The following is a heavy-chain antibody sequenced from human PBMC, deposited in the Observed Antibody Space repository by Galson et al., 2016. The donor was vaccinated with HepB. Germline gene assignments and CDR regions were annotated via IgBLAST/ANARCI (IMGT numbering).Heavy chain of an antibody. J-gene: IGHJ6*02. V-gene: IGHV1-18*01. CDR3: ARDPRKIRYQLLEIYYYYYAMDV. D-gene: IGHD2-2*01. CDR2: ISAYNGNT. CDR1: GYTFTTYG. Sequence: SVKVSCKASGYTFTTYGISWVRQAPGQGLEWMGWISAYNGNTNYAQKLQGRVTMTTETYTSTAYMELRSLRSDDTAVYYCARDPRKIRYQLLEIYYYYYAMDVWGQETTVTVSS.